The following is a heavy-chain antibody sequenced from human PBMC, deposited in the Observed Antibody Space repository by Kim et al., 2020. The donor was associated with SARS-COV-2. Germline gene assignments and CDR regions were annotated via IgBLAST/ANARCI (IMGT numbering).Heavy chain of an antibody. Sequence: PSFQGQVTISADKSISTAYLQWSSLKASDTAMYYCARRGDAAHWYYGMDVWGQGTTVTVSS. J-gene: IGHJ6*02. V-gene: IGHV5-51*01. CDR3: ARRGDAAHWYYGMDV. D-gene: IGHD2-21*02.